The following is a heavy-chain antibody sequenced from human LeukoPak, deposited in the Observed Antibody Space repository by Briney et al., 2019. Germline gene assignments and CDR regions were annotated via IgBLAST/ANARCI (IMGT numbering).Heavy chain of an antibody. D-gene: IGHD3-3*01. CDR2: IYYSGST. CDR3: ARTYYDFWSGLSGYYYYLDV. CDR1: GGSISSSSYY. V-gene: IGHV4-39*07. J-gene: IGHJ6*03. Sequence: SETLSLTCTVSGGSISSSSYYWGWIRQPPGKGLEWIGSIYYSGSTYYNPSLKSRVTISVDTSKNQFSLKLSSVTAADTAVYYCARTYYDFWSGLSGYYYYLDVWGKGTTVTVSS.